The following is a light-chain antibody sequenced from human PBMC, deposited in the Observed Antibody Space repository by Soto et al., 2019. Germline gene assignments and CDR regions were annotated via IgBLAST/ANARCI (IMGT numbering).Light chain of an antibody. CDR1: QSVSSSY. V-gene: IGKV3-20*01. CDR2: GAS. J-gene: IGKJ5*01. CDR3: QQCGSSPT. Sequence: EIVLTQSPGTLSLSPGERATLSCRASQSVSSSYLAWYQQKPGRAPRLLIYGASNRATGIPDRFSGSGSGTDLTLTISRLENEDFEVYYCQQCGSSPTFGQGTRLEIK.